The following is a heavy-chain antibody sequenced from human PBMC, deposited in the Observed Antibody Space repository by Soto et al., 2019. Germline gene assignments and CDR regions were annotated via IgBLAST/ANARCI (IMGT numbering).Heavy chain of an antibody. J-gene: IGHJ6*02. Sequence: PGGSLRLSCAASGFTFSSYSMNWVRQAPGKGLEWVSSISSSSSYIYYADSVKGRFTISRDNAKNSLYLQMNSLRAEDTAVYYCASMWEKQLDLLYYYYYGMDVWGQGTTVTVSS. CDR2: ISSSSSYI. CDR1: GFTFSSYS. V-gene: IGHV3-21*01. D-gene: IGHD6-13*01. CDR3: ASMWEKQLDLLYYYYYGMDV.